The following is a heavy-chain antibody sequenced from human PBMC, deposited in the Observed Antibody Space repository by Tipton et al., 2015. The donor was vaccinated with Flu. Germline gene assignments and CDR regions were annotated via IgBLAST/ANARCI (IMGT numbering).Heavy chain of an antibody. CDR2: IYYSGST. CDR1: GGSISSGGAY. CDR3: ARNMGYTSSWRFDV. D-gene: IGHD6-13*01. Sequence: LRLSCTVSGGSISSGGAYWSWIRQHPGKGLEWIGCIYYSGSTYYNPSLKSRVTISVDTSKNQFSLKLNSVTAADTAVYYCARNMGYTSSWRFDVWGQGTKVNISS. V-gene: IGHV4-31*03. J-gene: IGHJ3*01.